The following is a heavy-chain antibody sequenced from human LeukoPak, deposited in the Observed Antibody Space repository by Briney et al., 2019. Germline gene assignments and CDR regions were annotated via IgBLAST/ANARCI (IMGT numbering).Heavy chain of an antibody. CDR3: ARRVYCTGGACRNWYFDL. CDR2: IYYSGST. Sequence: PSETLSLTCTVSGGSISSGSYYWGWIRQPPGKGLEWIGSIYYSGSTYYNPSLKSRVTISVDTSKNQFSLKLSSVTAADTAVYYCARRVYCTGGACRNWYFDLWGRGTLVTVSS. D-gene: IGHD2-8*02. CDR1: GGSISSGSYY. J-gene: IGHJ2*01. V-gene: IGHV4-39*01.